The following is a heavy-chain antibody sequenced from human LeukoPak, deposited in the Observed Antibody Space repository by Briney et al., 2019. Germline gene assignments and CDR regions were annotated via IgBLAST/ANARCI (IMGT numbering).Heavy chain of an antibody. Sequence: ASVKVSCKASGYTFTGYYMHWVRQAPGQGLEWMGWINPNSGGTNYAQKFQGRVTMTRDTSISTAYMELSRLRSDDTAVYYCARVGSWTREYYFDYWGQGTLVTVSS. CDR2: INPNSGGT. J-gene: IGHJ4*02. CDR3: ARVGSWTREYYFDY. CDR1: GYTFTGYY. D-gene: IGHD3/OR15-3a*01. V-gene: IGHV1-2*02.